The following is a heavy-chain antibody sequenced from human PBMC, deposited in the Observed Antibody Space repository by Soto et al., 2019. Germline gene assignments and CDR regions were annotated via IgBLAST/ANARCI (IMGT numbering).Heavy chain of an antibody. V-gene: IGHV6-1*01. CDR3: ARDGGSSGWIDF. CDR1: GDSVSSSSAA. Sequence: SQTLSLTCVISGDSVSSSSAAWSWIRQSPSRGLEWLGRTYFRSNWYNDYAISVKSRIAFNADTSTNQFSLQLNSVTPEDTAVYYCARDGGSSGWIDFWGQGTLVTVSS. J-gene: IGHJ4*02. D-gene: IGHD6-19*01. CDR2: TYFRSNWYN.